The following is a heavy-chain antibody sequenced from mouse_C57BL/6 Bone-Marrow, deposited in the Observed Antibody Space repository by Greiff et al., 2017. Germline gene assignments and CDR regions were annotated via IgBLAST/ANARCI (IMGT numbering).Heavy chain of an antibody. V-gene: IGHV1-15*01. CDR3: TRGGDSLYAMDY. J-gene: IGHJ4*01. Sequence: VQLQQSGAELVRPGASVTLSCKASGYTFTDYEMHWVKQTPVHGLEWIGAIDPETGGTAYNQKFKGKAILTADKSSSTAYMELRSLTSEDSAVYYCTRGGDSLYAMDYWGQGTSVTVSS. CDR2: IDPETGGT. CDR1: GYTFTDYE.